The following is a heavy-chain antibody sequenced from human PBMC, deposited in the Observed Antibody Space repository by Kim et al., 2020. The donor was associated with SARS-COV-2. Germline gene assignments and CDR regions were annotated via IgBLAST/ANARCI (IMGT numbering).Heavy chain of an antibody. CDR1: GGSISSGGYY. J-gene: IGHJ5*02. V-gene: IGHV4-31*03. Sequence: SETLSLTCTVSGGSISSGGYYWSWIRQHPGKGLEWIGYIYYSGSTYYNPSLKSRVTISVDTSKNQFSLKLSSVTAADTAVYYCARVMGYYDSSGYYYRGWFDPWGQGTLVTVSS. CDR2: IYYSGST. CDR3: ARVMGYYDSSGYYYRGWFDP. D-gene: IGHD3-22*01.